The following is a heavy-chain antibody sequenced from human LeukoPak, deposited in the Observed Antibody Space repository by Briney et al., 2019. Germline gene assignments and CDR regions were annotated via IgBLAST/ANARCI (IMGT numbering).Heavy chain of an antibody. J-gene: IGHJ4*02. CDR1: GASISRHY. CDR2: IHSTGTT. D-gene: IGHD3-16*02. Sequence: PSETLSLTCFVSGASISRHYWTWMRHTPGQGLHWIGYIHSTGTTNYNPSLKSRVTMSLDTSKNQFSLRLNSVAAADTAVYYCARSEYVWGGYRLDFWGQGALVTVSS. V-gene: IGHV4-4*08. CDR3: ARSEYVWGGYRLDF.